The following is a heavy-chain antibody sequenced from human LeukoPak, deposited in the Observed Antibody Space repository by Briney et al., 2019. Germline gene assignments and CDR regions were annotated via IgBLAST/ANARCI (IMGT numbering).Heavy chain of an antibody. D-gene: IGHD4-17*01. Sequence: SETLSLTCTVSVGSISSYYWSWGRQPPGKGVEWIGDIYYSGSTNYHPSLKSRVTISVDPSKTQFYLKLSSVTAADTAVYYCPSAWGDYGWFDPWGQGTLVTVSS. CDR1: VGSISSYY. J-gene: IGHJ5*02. V-gene: IGHV4-59*01. CDR3: PSAWGDYGWFDP. CDR2: IYYSGST.